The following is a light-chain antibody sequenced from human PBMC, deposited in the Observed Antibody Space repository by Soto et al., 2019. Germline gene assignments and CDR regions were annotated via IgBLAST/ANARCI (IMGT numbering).Light chain of an antibody. CDR1: SSNIGNNY. Sequence: QSVLTQPPSVSAAPGQTVTISCSGSSSNIGNNYVSWFQQFPGTAPKLLIYDNNERPSGIPDRFSVSKSGTSATLHISGLQTGDEADYFCGTWDSSLGAAVFGGGTKLTVL. J-gene: IGLJ2*01. CDR2: DNN. CDR3: GTWDSSLGAAV. V-gene: IGLV1-51*01.